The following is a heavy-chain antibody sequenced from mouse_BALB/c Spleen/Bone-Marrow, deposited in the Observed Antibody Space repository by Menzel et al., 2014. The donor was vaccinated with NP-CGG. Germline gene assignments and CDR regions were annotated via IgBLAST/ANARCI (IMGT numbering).Heavy chain of an antibody. CDR2: IWGDGST. CDR1: GFSLTGYG. V-gene: IGHV2-6-7*01. Sequence: VKLVDSGPGLVVPSQRLSITCTVSGFSLTGYGVSWVRQPPGKGLEWLGMIWGDGSTDYNSALKSRLSISKDNSKSQVFLKMNSLQTDDTARYYCARDSFLITRALDYWGQGTSVTASS. J-gene: IGHJ4*01. D-gene: IGHD2-4*01. CDR3: ARDSFLITRALDY.